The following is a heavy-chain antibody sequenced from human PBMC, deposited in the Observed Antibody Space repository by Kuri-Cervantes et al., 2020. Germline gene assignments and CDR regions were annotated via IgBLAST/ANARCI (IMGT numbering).Heavy chain of an antibody. D-gene: IGHD1-26*01. CDR3: AGSLSGSRDY. V-gene: IGHV4-4*03. CDR2: IYHSGST. Sequence: RGSLRLSCAVSGGSISSSNWWSWVRQPPGKGLEWIGSIYHSGSTYYNPSLKSRVTISVDTSKNQFSLKLSSVTAADTAVYYCAGSLSGSRDYWGQGTLVTVSS. CDR1: GGSISSSNW. J-gene: IGHJ4*02.